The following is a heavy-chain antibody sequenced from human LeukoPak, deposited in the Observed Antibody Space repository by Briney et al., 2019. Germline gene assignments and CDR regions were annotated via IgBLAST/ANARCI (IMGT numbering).Heavy chain of an antibody. CDR2: INPNTGYT. Sequence: ASVKVSCKASGYTFTNFYIHWVRQAPGQGLEWMGWINPNTGYTSSPQEFQGRVPMTRDTSVRTAYMELSRLRSDDTAVYFCATDKFGSGSNVFDYWGQGALVTVS. D-gene: IGHD3-10*01. CDR1: GYTFTNFY. CDR3: ATDKFGSGSNVFDY. V-gene: IGHV1-2*02. J-gene: IGHJ4*02.